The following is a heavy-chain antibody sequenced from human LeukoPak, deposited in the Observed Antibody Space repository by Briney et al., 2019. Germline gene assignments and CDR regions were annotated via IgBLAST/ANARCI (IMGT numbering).Heavy chain of an antibody. CDR1: GFTFSSYS. Sequence: GSLRLSCAASGFTFSSYSMNWVRQAPGKGLEWVSYISSSSSTIYYADSVKGRFTISRDNSKNTLYLQMNSLRVDDTAVYYYARFPYGDYVNAFDIWGQGTMVTVSS. D-gene: IGHD4-17*01. J-gene: IGHJ3*02. CDR3: ARFPYGDYVNAFDI. CDR2: ISSSSSTI. V-gene: IGHV3-48*01.